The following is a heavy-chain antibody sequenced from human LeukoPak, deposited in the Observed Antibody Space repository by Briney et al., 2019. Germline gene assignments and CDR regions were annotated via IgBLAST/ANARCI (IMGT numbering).Heavy chain of an antibody. D-gene: IGHD5-18*01. CDR1: GFTFSSYA. CDR2: ISYDGSNK. Sequence: GGSLRLSCAASGFTFSSYAMHWVRQAPGKGLEWVAVISYDGSNKYYADSVKGRFTISRDNSKNTLYLQMNSLRAEDTAVYYCARDGGYSYGEGIDYWGQGILVTVSS. V-gene: IGHV3-30-3*01. J-gene: IGHJ4*02. CDR3: ARDGGYSYGEGIDY.